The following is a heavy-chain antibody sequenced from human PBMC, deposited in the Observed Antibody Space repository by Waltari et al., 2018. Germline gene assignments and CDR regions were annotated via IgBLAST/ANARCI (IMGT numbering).Heavy chain of an antibody. CDR3: AKDSPGIAVAGT. V-gene: IGHV3-23*04. CDR1: GFTFSSYA. D-gene: IGHD6-19*01. Sequence: EVQLVESGGGLVQPGGSLRLSCAASGFTFSSYAMSWVRQAPGKGLGGVSVISGSGGSTYYADSGKGRFTISRDNSKNTLYLQMNSLRAEDTAVYYCAKDSPGIAVAGTWGQGTLVTVSS. J-gene: IGHJ5*02. CDR2: ISGSGGST.